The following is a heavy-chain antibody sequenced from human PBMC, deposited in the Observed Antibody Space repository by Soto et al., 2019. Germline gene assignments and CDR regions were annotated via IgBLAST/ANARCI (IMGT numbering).Heavy chain of an antibody. J-gene: IGHJ4*02. Sequence: QITLKESGPTLVKPTQTLTLTCTFSGFSLTTRPVGVGWIRQPPGQALEWLALIYWDDDKRYNPSLKTRVTITKDTSKKQVVLKMTNMDPVDTATYYCAHRQLYNGAWNEGTFDYWGQGALVTVSS. CDR2: IYWDDDK. V-gene: IGHV2-5*02. CDR1: GFSLTTRPVG. D-gene: IGHD1-1*01. CDR3: AHRQLYNGAWNEGTFDY.